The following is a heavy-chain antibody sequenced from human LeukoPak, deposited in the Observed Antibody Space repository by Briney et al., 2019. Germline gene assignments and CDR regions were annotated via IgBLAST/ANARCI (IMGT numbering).Heavy chain of an antibody. Sequence: GGSLRLSCAASGFTFSSYAMSWVRQTPGKGLEWVSAISGSGGSTYYADSVKGRFTISRDNSKNTLYLQMNSLRAEDTAVYYCAKDLESSWGIFDYWGQGTLVTVSS. J-gene: IGHJ4*02. CDR2: ISGSGGST. CDR3: AKDLESSWGIFDY. CDR1: GFTFSSYA. V-gene: IGHV3-23*01. D-gene: IGHD6-13*01.